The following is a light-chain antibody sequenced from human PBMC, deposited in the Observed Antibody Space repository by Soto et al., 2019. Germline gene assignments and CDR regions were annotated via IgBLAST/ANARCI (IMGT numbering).Light chain of an antibody. CDR2: EVS. CDR1: QSLLHSDGKTY. V-gene: IGKV2-29*03. CDR3: MQAIDIPWT. J-gene: IGKJ1*01. Sequence: LMTQTPLSLSIIPGQTASISCKSSQSLLHSDGKTYFYWYVQKAGQAPQPLIYEVSNRFSGVAERFSGSGSRTDFTLKISRVEADDVGIYYCMQAIDIPWTFGQGTKVEIK.